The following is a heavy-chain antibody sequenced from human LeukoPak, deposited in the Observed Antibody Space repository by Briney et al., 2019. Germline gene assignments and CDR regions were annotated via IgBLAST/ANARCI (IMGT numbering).Heavy chain of an antibody. Sequence: GGSLRLSCAASGFTFSSSAMSWVRQVPGKGLEWVSAISGSGGSTYYADSVKGRFTISRDNSKNTLYLQMNSLRAEDTAVYYCTKKADYDFWSGYSDTLYYYYGMGVWGQGTTVTVSS. CDR1: GFTFSSSA. D-gene: IGHD3-3*01. CDR2: ISGSGGST. J-gene: IGHJ6*02. V-gene: IGHV3-23*01. CDR3: TKKADYDFWSGYSDTLYYYYGMGV.